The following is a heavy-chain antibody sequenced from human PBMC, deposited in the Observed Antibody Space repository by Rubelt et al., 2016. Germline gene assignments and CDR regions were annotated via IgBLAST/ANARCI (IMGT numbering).Heavy chain of an antibody. CDR1: GGSISSSSYY. Sequence: GPGLVKPSETLSLTCTVSGGSISSSSYYWGWIRQPPGNGLEWIGSIYYSGSHYYNPSLKSRVTISVDTSKHQFSLQLSSVTAADTAVDYCVRGYHCGGDCYPHYYHGLDVWGRGTTVTVSS. J-gene: IGHJ6*02. CDR3: VRGYHCGGDCYPHYYHGLDV. CDR2: IYYSGSH. V-gene: IGHV4-39*07. D-gene: IGHD2-21*02.